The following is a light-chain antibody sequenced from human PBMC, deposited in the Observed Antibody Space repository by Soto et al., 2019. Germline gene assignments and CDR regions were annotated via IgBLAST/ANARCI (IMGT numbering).Light chain of an antibody. Sequence: QSVLTQPASVSGSPGQSITISCTGTISDVGSFNLVSWYQHHPGKAPKLMIYEVTKRPSGVSNRFSGSKSGNTASLTISGLQAEDVADYYCCSYAGSDVVLFAGGTKFTGL. CDR2: EVT. J-gene: IGLJ2*01. V-gene: IGLV2-23*02. CDR1: ISDVGSFNL. CDR3: CSYAGSDVVL.